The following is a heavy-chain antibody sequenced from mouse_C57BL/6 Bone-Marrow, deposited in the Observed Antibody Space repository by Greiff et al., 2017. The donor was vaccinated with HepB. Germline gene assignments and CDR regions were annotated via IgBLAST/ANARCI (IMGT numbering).Heavy chain of an antibody. J-gene: IGHJ3*01. Sequence: QVQLQQSGAELVRPGTSVKLSCKASGYAFTNYLIEWVKQRPGQGLEWIGVINPGSGGTNYNEKFKGKATLTADKSSSTAYMQLSSLTSEDSAVYFCARYGPYDGYYGFAYWGQGTLVTVSA. CDR2: INPGSGGT. CDR3: ARYGPYDGYYGFAY. D-gene: IGHD2-3*01. CDR1: GYAFTNYL. V-gene: IGHV1-54*01.